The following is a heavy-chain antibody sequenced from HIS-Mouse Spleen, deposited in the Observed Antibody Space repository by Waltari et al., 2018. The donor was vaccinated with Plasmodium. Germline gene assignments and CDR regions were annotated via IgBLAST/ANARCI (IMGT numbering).Heavy chain of an antibody. CDR1: GGSISSSSYS. J-gene: IGHJ5*02. D-gene: IGHD3-22*01. CDR2: IYYSGSN. Sequence: QLQLQESGPGLVKPSETLSLTCTVSGGSISSSSYSWGWIRQPPWKGLEWIGSIYYSGSNHYNLSLKTRVTISVDTSKNQFSLRMSSVTAADTAVYYCARVPYYYDSSGYGMGWFDPWGQGTLVTVSS. CDR3: ARVPYYYDSSGYGMGWFDP. V-gene: IGHV4-39*07.